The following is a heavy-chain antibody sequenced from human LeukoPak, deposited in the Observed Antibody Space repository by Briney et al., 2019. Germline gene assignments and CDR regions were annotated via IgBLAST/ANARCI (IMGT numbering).Heavy chain of an antibody. CDR2: IIPIFGTA. V-gene: IGHV1-69*13. Sequence: SVKVSCKSSGGTFSSYAIIWVRQAPGQGLEWMGGIIPIFGTANYAQKFQGRVTITADESTSTAYMELSSLRSEDTAVYYCAREGGIAAAGTFYYYYGMDVWGQGTTVTVSS. CDR1: GGTFSSYA. J-gene: IGHJ6*02. D-gene: IGHD6-13*01. CDR3: AREGGIAAAGTFYYYYGMDV.